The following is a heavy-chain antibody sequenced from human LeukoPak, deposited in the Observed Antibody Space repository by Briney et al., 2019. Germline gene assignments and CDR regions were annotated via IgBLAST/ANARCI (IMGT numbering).Heavy chain of an antibody. CDR2: TNQNGGVK. Sequence: GGSLRLSCVASGFIFGDYWMRWVRQAPWKGLEWVATTNQNGGVKYYVDSVKGRFTISRDNAKTSLFLQMNSLRIDDTAMYYCTRTVNSASDFWGQGTLVTVSS. V-gene: IGHV3-7*03. CDR3: TRTVNSASDF. CDR1: GFIFGDYW. J-gene: IGHJ4*02. D-gene: IGHD4-23*01.